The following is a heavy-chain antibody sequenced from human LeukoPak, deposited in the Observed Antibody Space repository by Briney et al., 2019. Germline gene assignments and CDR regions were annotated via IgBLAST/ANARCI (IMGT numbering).Heavy chain of an antibody. D-gene: IGHD6-19*01. CDR2: IYSGGST. CDR3: ARGYSSGLHFDY. CDR1: GFTVSSNY. J-gene: IGHJ4*02. V-gene: IGHV3-53*01. Sequence: LSGGSLRLSCAASGFTVSSNYMSWVRQAPGKGLEWVSVIYSGGSTYYADSVKGRFTISRDNSKNTLYLQMNSLRAEDTAVYYCARGYSSGLHFDYWGQGTLVTVSS.